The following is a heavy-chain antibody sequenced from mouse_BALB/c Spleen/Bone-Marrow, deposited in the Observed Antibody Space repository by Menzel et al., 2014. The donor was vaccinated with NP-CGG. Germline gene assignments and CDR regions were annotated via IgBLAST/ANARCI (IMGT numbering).Heavy chain of an antibody. CDR3: ARRAGAY. CDR2: ISNGGGST. CDR1: GFTFSSYT. Sequence: EVKLMESGGGLVQPGGSLKLSCAASGFTFSSYTMSWVRQTPEKRLEWVAYISNGGGSTYYPDTVKGRFTNSRDNAKNTLYLQMSSLKSEDTAMYYCARRAGAYWGQGTLVTVSA. J-gene: IGHJ3*01. D-gene: IGHD3-3*01. V-gene: IGHV5-12-2*01.